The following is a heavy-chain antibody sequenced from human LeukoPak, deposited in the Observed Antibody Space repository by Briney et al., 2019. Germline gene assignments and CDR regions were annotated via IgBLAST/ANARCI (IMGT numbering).Heavy chain of an antibody. V-gene: IGHV3-7*01. D-gene: IGHD2-2*01. CDR3: ARTLVEVPGHSDLFDF. CDR1: GFSFSNFW. J-gene: IGHJ4*02. Sequence: GSLRLSCGASGFSFSNFWMSWLRQAPGKGLERVANMNPDGSATYYLDSVKGRFTISRDNAKTSVYLQMNSLRPDDTAVYYCARTLVEVPGHSDLFDFWGQGTLVTVSS. CDR2: MNPDGSAT.